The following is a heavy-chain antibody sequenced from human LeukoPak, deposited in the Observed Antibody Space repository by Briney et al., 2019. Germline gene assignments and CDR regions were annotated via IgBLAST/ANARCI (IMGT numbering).Heavy chain of an antibody. CDR3: ARGRIFIAVAGTSRFDP. CDR2: INHSGST. CDR1: GGSFSGYY. Sequence: PSETLSLTCAVYGGSFSGYYWSWMRQPPGKGLEWIGEINHSGSTNYNPSLKSRVTISVDPSKNQFSLKLSSVTAADTAVYYCARGRIFIAVAGTSRFDPWGQGTLVTVSS. D-gene: IGHD6-19*01. V-gene: IGHV4-34*01. J-gene: IGHJ5*02.